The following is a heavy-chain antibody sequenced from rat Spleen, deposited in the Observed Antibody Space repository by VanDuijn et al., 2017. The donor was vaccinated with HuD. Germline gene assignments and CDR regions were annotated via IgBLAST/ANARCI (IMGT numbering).Heavy chain of an antibody. D-gene: IGHD1-8*01. J-gene: IGHJ4*01. CDR1: GFTFSDYN. CDR2: ISNDDRHT. Sequence: EVRLVESGGGLVRPGRSLKLSCAASGFTFSDYNMAWVRQAPKKGLEWVAIISNDDRHTYYRDSVKGRFTISRDNAKSTLYLQMDSLRSEDTATYYCARPHSSHYVMDAWGQGASVTVSS. V-gene: IGHV5-7*01. CDR3: ARPHSSHYVMDA.